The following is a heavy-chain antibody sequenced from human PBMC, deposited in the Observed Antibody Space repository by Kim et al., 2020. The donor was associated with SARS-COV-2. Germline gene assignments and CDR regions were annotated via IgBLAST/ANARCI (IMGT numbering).Heavy chain of an antibody. J-gene: IGHJ4*02. CDR1: GGSISRYY. Sequence: SETLSLTCSVSGGSISRYYWTWIRQPPGKGLEWIGYIYYSGSTNYNPSLKSRVTISVDTSKNQFSLRLSSVTAADTAVYYCARFSGGFDYCGQGTLVTVSS. CDR2: IYYSGST. D-gene: IGHD2-15*01. V-gene: IGHV4-59*01. CDR3: ARFSGGFDY.